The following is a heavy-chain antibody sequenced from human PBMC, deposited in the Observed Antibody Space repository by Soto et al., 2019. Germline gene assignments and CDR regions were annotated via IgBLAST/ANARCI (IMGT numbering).Heavy chain of an antibody. CDR3: AKDGTIFGVVIKFFDY. Sequence: PGGSLRLSCAASGFTFSSYGMHWVRQAPGKGLEWVAVISYDGSNKYYADSVKGRFTISRDNSKNTLYLQMNSLRAEDTAVYYCAKDGTIFGVVIKFFDYWGQGTLVTVSS. CDR1: GFTFSSYG. D-gene: IGHD3-3*01. CDR2: ISYDGSNK. V-gene: IGHV3-30*18. J-gene: IGHJ4*02.